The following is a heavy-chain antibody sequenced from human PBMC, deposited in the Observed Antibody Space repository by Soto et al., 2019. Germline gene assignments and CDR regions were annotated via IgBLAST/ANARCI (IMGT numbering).Heavy chain of an antibody. Sequence: ASVKVSCKASGYTFTSYGISWVRQAPGQGLEWMGWISAYNGNTNYAQKLQGRVTMTTDTSTSTAYMELRSLRSDDTAAYYCASTSFRSGGDRRGGYYYYGMGVRGRGTT. V-gene: IGHV1-18*04. CDR3: ASTSFRSGGDRRGGYYYYGMGV. J-gene: IGHJ6*04. D-gene: IGHD6-19*01. CDR2: ISAYNGNT. CDR1: GYTFTSYG.